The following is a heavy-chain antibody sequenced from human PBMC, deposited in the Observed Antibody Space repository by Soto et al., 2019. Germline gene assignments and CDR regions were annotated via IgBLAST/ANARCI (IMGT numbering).Heavy chain of an antibody. CDR1: GFTFGNYG. D-gene: IGHD2-21*02. CDR2: ISGGGGNT. V-gene: IGHV3-23*01. CDR3: AKGFIVVVTVLRPDDAFDV. Sequence: DVQLLESGGGFVQPGGSLRLSCATSGFTFGNYGMNWVRQAPGKGLEWVSGISGGGGNTYYADSVKGRFTISRDPSKNTVFLEMNSLRAEDTAVYYCAKGFIVVVTVLRPDDAFDVWGQGTLVTVSS. J-gene: IGHJ3*01.